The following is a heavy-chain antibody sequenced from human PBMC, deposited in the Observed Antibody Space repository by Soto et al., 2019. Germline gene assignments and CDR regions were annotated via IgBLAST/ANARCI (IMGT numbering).Heavy chain of an antibody. V-gene: IGHV3-21*01. Sequence: GGSLRLSCAASGFTFSSYGMHWVRQAPGKGLEWVSAISSGRSYIYYADSVKGRFTISRDNAKNSLYLQMNSLRAEDTAVYYCARVPSVAGTGYNDAFDIWGQGTMVTVSS. D-gene: IGHD6-19*01. J-gene: IGHJ3*02. CDR3: ARVPSVAGTGYNDAFDI. CDR2: ISSGRSYI. CDR1: GFTFSSYG.